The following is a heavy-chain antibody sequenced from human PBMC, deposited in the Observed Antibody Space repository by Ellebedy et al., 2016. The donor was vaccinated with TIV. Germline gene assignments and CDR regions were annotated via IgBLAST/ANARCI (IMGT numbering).Heavy chain of an antibody. CDR1: GFTFSNYN. J-gene: IGHJ4*02. D-gene: IGHD4-17*01. CDR3: ASTVTTGFDY. CDR2: ISGSGGST. Sequence: GGSLRLSCAASGFTFSNYNMNWVRQAPGKGLEWVSAISGSGGSTYYADSVKGRFTISRDNSKNTLYLQMKRLRAEDTAVYYCASTVTTGFDYWGQGTLVTVSS. V-gene: IGHV3-23*01.